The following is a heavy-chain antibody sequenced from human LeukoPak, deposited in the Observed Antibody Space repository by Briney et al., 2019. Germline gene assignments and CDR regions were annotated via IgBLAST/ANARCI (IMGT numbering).Heavy chain of an antibody. CDR1: GFTFSTYG. V-gene: IGHV3-30*03. Sequence: GGSLRLSCAASGFTFSTYGMHWVRQAPGKGLEWVAVISDNGSYKYYTDSVKGRFTISRDNSKDTLYLEMNSLRAEDTAVYFCARVVTWFDPWGQGSLVTVSS. CDR2: ISDNGSYK. J-gene: IGHJ5*02. CDR3: ARVVTWFDP.